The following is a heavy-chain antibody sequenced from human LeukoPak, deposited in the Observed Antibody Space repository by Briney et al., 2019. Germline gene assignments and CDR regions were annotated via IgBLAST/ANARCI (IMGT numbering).Heavy chain of an antibody. J-gene: IGHJ4*02. CDR2: IRYDGSNK. V-gene: IGHV3-30*02. Sequence: SGGSLRLSCAASGFTFSSYGMHWVRQAPGKGLEWVAFIRYDGSNKYYADSVKGRFTISRDNSKNTLYLQMNSLRAEDTAVYYCAKGSRDYYDSSNPFDYWGQGTLVTVSS. CDR3: AKGSRDYYDSSNPFDY. CDR1: GFTFSSYG. D-gene: IGHD3-22*01.